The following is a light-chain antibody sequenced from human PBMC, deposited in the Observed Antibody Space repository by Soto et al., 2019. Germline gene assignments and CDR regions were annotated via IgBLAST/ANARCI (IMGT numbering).Light chain of an antibody. Sequence: EIVLAQSAGNLSLSPGERGTLSYRASQSVSSNYLAWYQQKPGQAPRLLIYSAFSRATGIPYRFSGSGSGTDFTLTISRLEPEDFAVYYCQYYGSSPWTFGQGTKVEIK. CDR2: SAF. CDR3: QYYGSSPWT. V-gene: IGKV3-20*01. CDR1: QSVSSNY. J-gene: IGKJ1*01.